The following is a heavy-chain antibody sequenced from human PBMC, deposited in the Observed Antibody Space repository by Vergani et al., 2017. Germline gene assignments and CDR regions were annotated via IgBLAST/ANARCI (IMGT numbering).Heavy chain of an antibody. V-gene: IGHV5-51*01. CDR3: ARHTTYTDS. CDR2: IYPAYSDT. Sequence: EVELVQSGPEMRKPGESLKIPCKGSEYSFGNYWIGWVRQMPGKGLEWMGIIYPAYSDTRYSPSFQGQVTIPADKSISTAFLQWDSLEASDTALYYCARHTTYTDSWGQGTLVTVSS. CDR1: EYSFGNYW. J-gene: IGHJ4*02. D-gene: IGHD1-1*01.